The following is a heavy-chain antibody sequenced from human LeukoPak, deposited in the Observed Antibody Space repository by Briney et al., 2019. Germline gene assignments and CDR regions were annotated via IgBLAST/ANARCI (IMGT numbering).Heavy chain of an antibody. J-gene: IGHJ4*02. CDR2: IYNSGNT. Sequence: GGSLRLSCAVSGFTVDDNHLTWVRQAPGKGLECVSVIYNSGNTFYADSVKGRFTISRDKSENTLYLQMNSLRAEDTAMYYCVGYGGNSFWGQGTLVTVSS. V-gene: IGHV3-66*01. D-gene: IGHD4-23*01. CDR1: GFTVDDNH. CDR3: VGYGGNSF.